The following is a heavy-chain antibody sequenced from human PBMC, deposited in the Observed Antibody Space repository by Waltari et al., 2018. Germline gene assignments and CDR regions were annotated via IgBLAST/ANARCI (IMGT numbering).Heavy chain of an antibody. Sequence: QLQLQKSGPGLVKSSETLSLTCDVSGGSISSINYNWGWLRPTPGKGLEWIASIYYSGNTYYNPSLKSRVTISVDTSKNQFSLRLSSVTAADTAVYYCARTYSGDYEFWFDPWGQGTLVTVSS. CDR2: IYYSGNT. D-gene: IGHD1-26*01. CDR3: ARTYSGDYEFWFDP. J-gene: IGHJ5*02. CDR1: GGSISSINYN. V-gene: IGHV4-39*01.